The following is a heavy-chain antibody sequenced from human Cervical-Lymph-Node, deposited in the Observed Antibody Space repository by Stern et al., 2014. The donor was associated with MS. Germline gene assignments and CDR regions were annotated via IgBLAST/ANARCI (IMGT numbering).Heavy chain of an antibody. CDR2: ISYDGSNK. CDR1: GFTFSSYG. Sequence: VQLLESGGGVVQPGRSLRLSCAASGFTFSSYGMHWVRQAPGKGLEWVAVISYDGSNKYYADSVKGRFTISRDNSKNTLYLQMNSLRAEDTAVYYCAKDLKLVVVTAVDYWGQGTLVTVSS. D-gene: IGHD2-21*02. V-gene: IGHV3-30*18. CDR3: AKDLKLVVVTAVDY. J-gene: IGHJ4*02.